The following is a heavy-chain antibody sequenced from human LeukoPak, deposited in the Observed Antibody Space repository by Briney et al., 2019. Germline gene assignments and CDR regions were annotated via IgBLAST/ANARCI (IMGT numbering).Heavy chain of an antibody. CDR2: IYDSGST. D-gene: IGHD4-17*01. CDR3: ASFHDYGDYDIDY. Sequence: SETLSLTCTVSGASIRSGDYYWSWIRQPPGKGLEWIGYIYDSGSTYYNPSLKSRVTISVDRSKNQFSLKLSSVTAADTAVYYCASFHDYGDYDIDYWGQGTLVTVSS. CDR1: GASIRSGDYY. V-gene: IGHV4-30-4*01. J-gene: IGHJ4*02.